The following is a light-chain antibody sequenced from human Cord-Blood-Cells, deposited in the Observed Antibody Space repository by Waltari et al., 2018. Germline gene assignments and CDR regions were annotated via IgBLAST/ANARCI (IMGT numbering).Light chain of an antibody. V-gene: IGKV1-39*01. CDR2: AAS. CDR1: QSISSY. Sequence: DIQMTQSPSSLSASVGDRVTITCRSSQSISSYLNWYQQKPGKAPKLLNYAASSLQRGGPSRFSGRGSRTYFTLTISSLQPEDFATFYCQQSYSTPLAFGGGTKVEIK. J-gene: IGKJ4*01. CDR3: QQSYSTPLA.